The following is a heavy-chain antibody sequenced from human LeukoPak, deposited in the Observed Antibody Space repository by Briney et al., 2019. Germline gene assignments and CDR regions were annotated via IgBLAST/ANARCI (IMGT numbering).Heavy chain of an antibody. Sequence: QPGGSLRLSCAASGFTFNTYWMSWVRQAPGKGLEWVANIKEDGSEKYYVDFVKGRFTISRDNAKNSLYLQMNSLRAEDTAVYYCASRNRRDGYNYFEYWGQGTLVTVSS. CDR1: GFTFNTYW. J-gene: IGHJ4*02. V-gene: IGHV3-7*02. CDR2: IKEDGSEK. D-gene: IGHD5-24*01. CDR3: ASRNRRDGYNYFEY.